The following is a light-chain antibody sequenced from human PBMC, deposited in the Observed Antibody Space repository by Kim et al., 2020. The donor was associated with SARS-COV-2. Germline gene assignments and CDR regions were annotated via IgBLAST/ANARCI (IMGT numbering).Light chain of an antibody. CDR3: SSYTSSSNYV. CDR2: DVS. Sequence: GQSITLSCTGTSSDVGGYNYVSWYQQHPGKAPKLMIYDVSNRPSGVSNRFSGSKSGNTASLTISGLQAEDEADYYCSSYTSSSNYVFGTGTKVTVL. CDR1: SSDVGGYNY. V-gene: IGLV2-14*03. J-gene: IGLJ1*01.